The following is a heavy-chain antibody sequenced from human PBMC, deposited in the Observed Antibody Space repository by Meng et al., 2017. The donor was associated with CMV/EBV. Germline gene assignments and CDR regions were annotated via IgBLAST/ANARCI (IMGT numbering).Heavy chain of an antibody. CDR1: GFIFSSYG. V-gene: IGHV3-30*03. D-gene: IGHD2-2*01. CDR3: ARVRGSEPTATLLRLLAAY. Sequence: GESLKISCPGSGFIFSSYGMHWVRQAPGKGLEWLAVISNDGSKKYCADSVKGRFTISRDNSKNTLYLQMNSLRIEDTAVYYCARVRGSEPTATLLRLLAAYWGQGTLVTVSS. J-gene: IGHJ4*02. CDR2: ISNDGSKK.